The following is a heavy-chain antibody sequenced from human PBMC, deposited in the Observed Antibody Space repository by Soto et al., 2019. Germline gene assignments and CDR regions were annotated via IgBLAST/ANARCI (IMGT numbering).Heavy chain of an antibody. D-gene: IGHD6-25*01. J-gene: IGHJ4*02. CDR3: AKGSASGSPYYFDF. CDR1: GFSFSRYA. V-gene: IGHV3-23*01. Sequence: GESLKISCVGSGFSFSRYAMSWIRQTPGTGLEWVAAITNGGANTYSADSVKGRFTISRDSSKSTLYLQMNSLRAEDTAVYFCAKGSASGSPYYFDFWGQGTLVTVSS. CDR2: ITNGGANT.